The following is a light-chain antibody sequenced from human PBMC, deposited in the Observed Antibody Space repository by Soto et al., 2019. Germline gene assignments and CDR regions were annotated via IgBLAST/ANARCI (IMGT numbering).Light chain of an antibody. J-gene: IGLJ2*01. V-gene: IGLV2-14*01. CDR1: SSDVGGYNY. Sequence: QSVLTQPASVSGSPGQSITISCTGTSSDVGGYNYVSWYQQHPGKVPKLMIYDVSNRPSGVSNRFSGSKSGNTASLTISGLQAEDEADYYCSSYTSSSNVVFGGGTKLTVL. CDR3: SSYTSSSNVV. CDR2: DVS.